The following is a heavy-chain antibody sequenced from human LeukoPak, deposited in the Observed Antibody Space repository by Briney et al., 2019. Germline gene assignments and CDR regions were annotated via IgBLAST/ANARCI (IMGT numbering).Heavy chain of an antibody. CDR2: INPTAGST. V-gene: IGHV1-46*01. Sequence: ASVKVSCKASGYTFTSYYLRWVRQAPGQGLEWMGIINPTAGSTSHVQRFQGRITLTRDTSASTVYMELSSLRSEDTAVYYCASSNWYSYGIDVWGKGTTVTVSS. CDR3: ASSNWYSYGIDV. CDR1: GYTFTSYY. D-gene: IGHD6-13*01. J-gene: IGHJ6*04.